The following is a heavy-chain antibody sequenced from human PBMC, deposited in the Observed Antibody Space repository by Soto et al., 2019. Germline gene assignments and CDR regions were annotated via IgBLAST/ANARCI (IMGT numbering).Heavy chain of an antibody. J-gene: IGHJ5*02. V-gene: IGHV4-4*07. CDR3: ARERAAPSWIDP. Sequence: SETLSLTCTVSGGSVSSNYWTWIRQPAGKGLEWIGRMYISGTTDYNPSLRGRVTMSVDTSKNHFSLTLTSVTAADTAVYYCARERAAPSWIDPWGRGTLVTVSS. CDR1: GGSVSSNY. D-gene: IGHD6-6*01. CDR2: MYISGTT.